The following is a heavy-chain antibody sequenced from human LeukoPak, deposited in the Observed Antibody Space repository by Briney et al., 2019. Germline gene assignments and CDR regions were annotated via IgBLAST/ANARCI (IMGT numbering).Heavy chain of an antibody. D-gene: IGHD6-19*01. CDR3: ARRHIVVAGPDYFDY. CDR2: IYYNGDT. Sequence: SETLSLTCTVTGASITSNGYFGSGIRQPPGKGLEWTGNIYYNGDTYYKPSLKNRVTISVDTSKRHFSLRMTSVTAADTSVYYCARRHIVVAGPDYFDYWGLGTLVTVSS. V-gene: IGHV4-39*02. J-gene: IGHJ4*02. CDR1: GASITSNGYF.